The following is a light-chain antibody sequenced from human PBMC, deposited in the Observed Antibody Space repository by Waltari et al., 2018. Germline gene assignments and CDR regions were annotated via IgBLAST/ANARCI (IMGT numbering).Light chain of an antibody. J-gene: IGKJ1*01. CDR1: HNIKIW. CDR3: QQYDTYPWT. V-gene: IGKV1-5*03. Sequence: DIQMTQSPSTLSASVGDRVTITCRASHNIKIWLTWYQQKPGKAPNLLIYKASSLQIGVPSRFSGSGSGTEVALTINSLQPDDFATYYCQQYDTYPWTFGHGTKVEIK. CDR2: KAS.